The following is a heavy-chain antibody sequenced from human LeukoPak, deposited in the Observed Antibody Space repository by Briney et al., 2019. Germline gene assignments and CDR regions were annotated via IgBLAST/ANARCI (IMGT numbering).Heavy chain of an antibody. V-gene: IGHV3-30*02. CDR3: AKDRGPWSDTAMGIHY. D-gene: IGHD5-18*01. CDR1: GFTFSTYG. CDR2: IRYDGSNK. Sequence: PGGSLRLSCAASGFTFSTYGMHWVRQAPGKGLEWVAFIRYDGSNKYYADSVKGRFTISRDNSKNTLYMQMNSLRAEDTAVYYCAKDRGPWSDTAMGIHYWGQGTLVTVSS. J-gene: IGHJ4*02.